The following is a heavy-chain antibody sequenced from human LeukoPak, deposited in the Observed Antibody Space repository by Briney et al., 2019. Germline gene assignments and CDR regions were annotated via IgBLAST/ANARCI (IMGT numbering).Heavy chain of an antibody. CDR1: GDSVSNNIAA. CDR2: TYYRSKWYN. V-gene: IGHV6-1*01. D-gene: IGHD6-13*01. J-gene: IGHJ6*04. CDR3: ARDVTAGAGAVGMAV. Sequence: SQNLSLTWVISGDSVSNNIAAWNWIRQSPSRGLEWLGRTYYRSKWYNDYAVSVESRITINPDTSKNQFSLQLNSVTPEDTAVYYCARDVTAGAGAVGMAVWGKGTTVTVSS.